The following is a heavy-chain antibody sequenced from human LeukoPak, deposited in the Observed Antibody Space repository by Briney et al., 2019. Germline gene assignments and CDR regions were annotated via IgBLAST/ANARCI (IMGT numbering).Heavy chain of an antibody. CDR1: GGSISSYY. CDR3: ACGNDYVWGSYRY. CDR2: IYYSGRT. D-gene: IGHD3-16*02. J-gene: IGHJ4*02. V-gene: IGHV4-59*01. Sequence: SETLSLTCTVSGGSISSYYWSWIRQPPGKGLEWIGYIYYSGRTNYNPSLKSRVTISVDTSKNQFSLKLSSVTAADTAVYYCACGNDYVWGSYRYWGQGTLVTVSS.